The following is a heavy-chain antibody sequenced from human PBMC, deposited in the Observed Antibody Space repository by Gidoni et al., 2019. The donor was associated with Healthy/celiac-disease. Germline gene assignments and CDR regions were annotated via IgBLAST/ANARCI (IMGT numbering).Heavy chain of an antibody. CDR2: IRSKANSYAT. CDR1: GFTFRCSA. V-gene: IGHV3-73*01. Sequence: EVQLVESGGGLVKPGGSLKLSCAASGFTFRCSAMHWFRQASGKGLEWVGLIRSKANSYATAYAASVKGRFTISRDDSKNTAYLQMNSLKTEDTAVYYCTRPSNDYGDYGWFDPWGQGTLVTVSS. D-gene: IGHD4-17*01. CDR3: TRPSNDYGDYGWFDP. J-gene: IGHJ5*02.